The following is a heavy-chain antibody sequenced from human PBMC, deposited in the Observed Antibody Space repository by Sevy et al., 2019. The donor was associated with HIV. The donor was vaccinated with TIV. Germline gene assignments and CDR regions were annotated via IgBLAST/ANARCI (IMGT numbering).Heavy chain of an antibody. CDR1: GFTFTSNY. J-gene: IGHJ4*02. V-gene: IGHV3-74*01. CDR3: ARGSRGTFGS. CDR2: INTDGKII. Sequence: GGSLRLSCAASGFTFTSNYMHWVLQPPGKGLVWVSHINTDGKIIRYADSVKGRFTTSRDNAKNTLYLQMNSLRAEDTAVYYSARGSRGTFGSWGQGTLVTVSS. D-gene: IGHD1-26*01.